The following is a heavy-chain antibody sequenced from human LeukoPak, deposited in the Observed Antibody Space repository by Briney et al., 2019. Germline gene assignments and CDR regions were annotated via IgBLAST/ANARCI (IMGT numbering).Heavy chain of an antibody. Sequence: PSETLSLTCTVSGGSISNSSYYWGWIRQPPGKGLEWIGSIYHSGSTYYNPSLKSRVTISVDTSKNQFSLKLSSVTAADTAVYYCATGKKAGTFDYWGQGTLVTVSS. J-gene: IGHJ4*02. CDR3: ATGKKAGTFDY. V-gene: IGHV4-39*07. D-gene: IGHD6-13*01. CDR1: GGSISNSSYY. CDR2: IYHSGST.